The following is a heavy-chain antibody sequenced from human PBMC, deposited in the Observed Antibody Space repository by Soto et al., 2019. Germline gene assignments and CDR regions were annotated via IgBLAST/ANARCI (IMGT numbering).Heavy chain of an antibody. J-gene: IGHJ4*02. CDR3: AISEPAAIRSGPPDY. V-gene: IGHV3-48*03. Sequence: EVQLVESGGGLVQPGGSLRLSCAASGFTFSSYEMNWVRQAPGKGLEWVSYISSSGSTIYYADSVKGRFTISRDNAKNSLYLQMNSLRAEDTAVYYCAISEPAAIRSGPPDYWGQGTLVTVSS. CDR1: GFTFSSYE. D-gene: IGHD2-2*02. CDR2: ISSSGSTI.